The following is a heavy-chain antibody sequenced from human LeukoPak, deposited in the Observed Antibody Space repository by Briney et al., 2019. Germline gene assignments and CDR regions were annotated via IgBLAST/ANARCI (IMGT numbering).Heavy chain of an antibody. Sequence: PGGSLRLSCAASGFTFSSYAMHWVRQAPGKGLEYVSAISSNGGSTYYANSVKGRFTISRDNSKNTLYLQMGSLRAEDMAVYYCATGGHYYDSSGPHVFWGQGTLVTVSS. CDR2: ISSNGGST. V-gene: IGHV3-64*01. CDR3: ATGGHYYDSSGPHVF. D-gene: IGHD3-22*01. J-gene: IGHJ4*02. CDR1: GFTFSSYA.